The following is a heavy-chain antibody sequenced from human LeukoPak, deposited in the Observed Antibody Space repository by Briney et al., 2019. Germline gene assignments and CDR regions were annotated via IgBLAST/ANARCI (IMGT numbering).Heavy chain of an antibody. CDR3: TRPIVGATYPFDY. D-gene: IGHD1-26*01. J-gene: IGHJ4*02. CDR1: GFTFSSYA. CDR2: ISGSGGST. V-gene: IGHV3-23*01. Sequence: GGSLRLSCAASGFTFSSYAMSWVRQAPGKGLEWVSAISGSGGSTYYADSVKGRFTISRDDSKNTAYLQMNSLKTEDTAVYYCTRPIVGATYPFDYWGQGTLVTVSS.